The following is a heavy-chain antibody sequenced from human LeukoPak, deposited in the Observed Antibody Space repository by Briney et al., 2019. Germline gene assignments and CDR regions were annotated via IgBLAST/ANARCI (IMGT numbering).Heavy chain of an antibody. V-gene: IGHV3-7*01. D-gene: IGHD3-3*01. CDR1: GFVFRNYF. CDR3: ATDRGWRTSGYYLYYFEY. CDR2: IKKDGGER. J-gene: IGHJ4*02. Sequence: GGSLRLSCAASGFVFRNYFMSWVRQAPGKGLEGVASIKKDGGERYYVDSVRGRYTISRDNTKNSLFLQMSSLRAEDTAVYYCATDRGWRTSGYYLYYFEYWGQETLVTFSS.